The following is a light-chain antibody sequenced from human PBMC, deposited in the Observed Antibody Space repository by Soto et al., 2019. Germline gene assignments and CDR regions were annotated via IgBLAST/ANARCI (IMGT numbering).Light chain of an antibody. Sequence: EIVLTQSPGTLSLSPGERATLSCRASQTLSNSFIAWYQQKPGQAPRLLIYDTSSRATGVPDRYSASGSGTDFTLTISRLEPEDLAVFFCQQYGTSEIIFGQGTRLEIK. CDR2: DTS. V-gene: IGKV3-20*01. CDR1: QTLSNSF. J-gene: IGKJ5*01. CDR3: QQYGTSEII.